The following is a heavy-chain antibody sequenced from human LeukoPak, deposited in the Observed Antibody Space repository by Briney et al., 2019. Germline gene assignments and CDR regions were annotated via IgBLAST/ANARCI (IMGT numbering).Heavy chain of an antibody. CDR2: IYYSGST. CDR3: ASITMVRGVNY. V-gene: IGHV4-30-4*08. D-gene: IGHD3-10*01. Sequence: SETLSPTCTVSGGSISSGDYYWSWIRQPPGKGLEWIGYIYYSGSTYYNPSLKSRVTISVDTSKNQFSLKLSSVTAADTAVYYCASITMVRGVNYWGQGTLVTVSS. CDR1: GGSISSGDYY. J-gene: IGHJ4*02.